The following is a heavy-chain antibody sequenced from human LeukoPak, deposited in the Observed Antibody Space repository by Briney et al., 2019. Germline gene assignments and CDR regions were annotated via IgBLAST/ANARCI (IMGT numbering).Heavy chain of an antibody. V-gene: IGHV3-48*04. CDR3: ARGQEWELLFWFDP. D-gene: IGHD1-26*01. Sequence: GGSLRLSCAASGFTFSSYSMNWVRQAPGKGLEWVSYISSSSSTIYYADSVKGRFTISRDNAKNSLYLQMNSLRAEDTAVYYCARGQEWELLFWFDPWGQGTLVTVSS. CDR1: GFTFSSYS. CDR2: ISSSSSTI. J-gene: IGHJ5*02.